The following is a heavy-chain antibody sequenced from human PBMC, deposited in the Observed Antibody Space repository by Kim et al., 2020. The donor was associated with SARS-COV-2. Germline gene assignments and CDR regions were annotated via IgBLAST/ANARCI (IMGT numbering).Heavy chain of an antibody. Sequence: GGSLRLSCAASGFTVSSNYMSWVRQAPGKGLEWVSVIYSGGSTYYADSVKGRFTISRDNSKNTLYLQMNSLRAEDTAVYYCARDTRYSDTAMVHFDYWGQGTLVTVSS. V-gene: IGHV3-53*01. CDR1: GFTVSSNY. CDR2: IYSGGST. D-gene: IGHD5-18*01. CDR3: ARDTRYSDTAMVHFDY. J-gene: IGHJ4*02.